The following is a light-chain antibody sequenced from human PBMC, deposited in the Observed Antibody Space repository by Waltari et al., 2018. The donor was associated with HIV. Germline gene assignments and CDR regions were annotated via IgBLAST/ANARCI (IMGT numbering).Light chain of an antibody. J-gene: IGKJ4*01. Sequence: DIVMTQSPDSLAVSLGERATINCKSSQSLLYSSDNKNYLAWYQQKPGQPPKLLIYWASTRESGVPDRFSGSGSGTDFTLTINSLQAEDVAVYYCQQYYSTLARTFGGGTKVEIK. V-gene: IGKV4-1*01. CDR1: QSLLYSSDNKNY. CDR3: QQYYSTLART. CDR2: WAS.